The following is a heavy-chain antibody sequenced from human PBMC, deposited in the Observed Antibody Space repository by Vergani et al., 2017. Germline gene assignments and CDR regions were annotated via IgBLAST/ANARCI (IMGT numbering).Heavy chain of an antibody. J-gene: IGHJ6*03. Sequence: VQLLESGGGLVQPGGSLRLSCAASGFTFSSYAMSWVRQAPGKGLEWVSAISGSGGSTYYADSVKGRFTISRDNSKNTLYLQMNSLRVEDTALYFCTAEKEVAFYYSYYHMDVWGKGTTVTVSS. D-gene: IGHD2-21*01. CDR2: ISGSGGST. CDR3: TAEKEVAFYYSYYHMDV. CDR1: GFTFSSYA. V-gene: IGHV3-23*01.